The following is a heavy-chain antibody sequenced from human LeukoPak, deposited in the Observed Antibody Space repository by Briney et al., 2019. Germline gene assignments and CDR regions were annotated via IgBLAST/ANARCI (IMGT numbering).Heavy chain of an antibody. CDR1: GCTLHHYC. CDR3: AKVQTWGGLAVTGTFDY. V-gene: IGHV1-18*01. J-gene: IGHJ4*02. CDR2: ISAHDGGT. Sequence: SVPVSCKASGCTLHHYCMRWVQLAPGPGREWMGGISAHDGGTNYALKLQDRVSMTTDTSTSTAYMELRGLRSDDTAVYYCAKVQTWGGLAVTGTFDYWGQGTLVTVSS. D-gene: IGHD6-19*01.